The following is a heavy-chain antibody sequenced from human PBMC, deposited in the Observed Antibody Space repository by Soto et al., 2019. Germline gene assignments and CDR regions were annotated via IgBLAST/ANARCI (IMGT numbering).Heavy chain of an antibody. CDR1: GYSFTSYG. CDR2: ISTFNGDT. J-gene: IGHJ6*02. V-gene: IGHV1-18*01. CDR3: ARDSPQYGMDV. Sequence: QVHLVQSGAEVKKPGASVKVSCKASGYSFTSYGISWVRQAPGQGLQWMGRISTFNGDTNYAQNVQGRVTMTTDTSTTTTYMELRSLRSDDTAVYYCARDSPQYGMDVWRQGTTVTVSS.